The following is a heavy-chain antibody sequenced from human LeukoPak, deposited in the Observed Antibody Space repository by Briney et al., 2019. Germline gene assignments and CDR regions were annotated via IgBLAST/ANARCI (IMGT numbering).Heavy chain of an antibody. D-gene: IGHD3-22*01. V-gene: IGHV3-33*01. CDR2: IWYDGSNK. CDR1: GFTFSSYG. CDR3: ARETPYYYDSSGYYYESLYYGMDV. Sequence: PGRSLRLSCAASGFTFSSYGMHWVRHAPGKGLEWVAVIWYDGSNKYYADSVKGRFTISRDNSKNTLYLQMNSLRAEDTAVYYCARETPYYYDSSGYYYESLYYGMDVWGQGTTVTVSS. J-gene: IGHJ6*02.